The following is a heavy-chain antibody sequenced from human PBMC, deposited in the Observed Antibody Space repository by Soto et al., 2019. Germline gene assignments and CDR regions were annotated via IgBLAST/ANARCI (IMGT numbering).Heavy chain of an antibody. CDR1: GFIFRDYA. J-gene: IGHJ4*02. D-gene: IGHD3-9*01. CDR2: ISGSDGTT. Sequence: PGGSLRLSCAASGFIFRDYAMYWVRQAPGKGLEWVSVISGSDGTTFYADSVRGRVTSSRDNSRNMVYLQMSSLTAEDTAVYYCARRYHHGSHFGNWDQGVLVTVSS. V-gene: IGHV3-23*01. CDR3: ARRYHHGSHFGN.